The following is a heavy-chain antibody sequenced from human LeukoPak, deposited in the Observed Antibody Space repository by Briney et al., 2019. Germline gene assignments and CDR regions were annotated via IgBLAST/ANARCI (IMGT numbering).Heavy chain of an antibody. CDR3: AKKAQYNGNYPLDY. V-gene: IGHV3-23*01. CDR2: TSDRGDYT. J-gene: IGHJ4*02. Sequence: GGSLRLSCAVSGFTFSGFWMSWSRQAPGKGLEWVSGTSDRGDYTYYADSVKGRFTISRDNSKNTLYLQMNSLRAEDTALYFCAKKAQYNGNYPLDYWGQGTLVTVSS. CDR1: GFTFSGFW. D-gene: IGHD1-26*01.